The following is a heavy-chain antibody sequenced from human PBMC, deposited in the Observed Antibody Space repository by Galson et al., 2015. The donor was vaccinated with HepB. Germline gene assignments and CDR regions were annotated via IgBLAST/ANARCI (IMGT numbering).Heavy chain of an antibody. J-gene: IGHJ4*02. CDR1: GFTFHDYA. CDR2: VSWSGAST. CDR3: VRDGGGIVTTGATAQFDF. D-gene: IGHD4-17*01. Sequence: SLRLSCAASGFTFHDYAMSWVRQAPGKGLEWVSGVSWSGASTPYADSVKGRFTISRDNAKNSVYLQMSSLRVEDTAVYYCVRDGGGIVTTGATAQFDFWGQGTLVTVSS. V-gene: IGHV3-20*04.